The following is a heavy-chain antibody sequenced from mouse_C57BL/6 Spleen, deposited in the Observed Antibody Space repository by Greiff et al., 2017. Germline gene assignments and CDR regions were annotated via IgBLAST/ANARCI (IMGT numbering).Heavy chain of an antibody. V-gene: IGHV1-59*01. CDR2: IDPSDSYT. CDR3: ARRTQELLNAMDY. D-gene: IGHD2-1*01. CDR1: GYTFTSYW. J-gene: IGHJ4*01. Sequence: QVQLQQPGAELVRPGTSVKLSCKASGYTFTSYWMHWVKQRPGQGLEWIGVIDPSDSYTNYNQKFKGKATLTVDTSSSTAYMQLSSLTSEDSAVYYCARRTQELLNAMDYWGQGTSVTVSS.